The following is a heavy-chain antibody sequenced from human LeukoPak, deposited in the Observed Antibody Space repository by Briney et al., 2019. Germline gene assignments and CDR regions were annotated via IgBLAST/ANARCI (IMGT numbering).Heavy chain of an antibody. CDR1: GYTFSNYD. CDR2: IIPIFGTA. J-gene: IGHJ4*02. CDR3: AEMGYDSSGYYYGDY. Sequence: ASVKVSCKSSGYTFSNYDVTWVRQAPGQGLEWMGGIIPIFGTANYAQKFQGRVTITADESTSTAHMELSSLRSEDTAVYYCAEMGYDSSGYYYGDYWGQGTLVTVSS. V-gene: IGHV1-69*13. D-gene: IGHD3-22*01.